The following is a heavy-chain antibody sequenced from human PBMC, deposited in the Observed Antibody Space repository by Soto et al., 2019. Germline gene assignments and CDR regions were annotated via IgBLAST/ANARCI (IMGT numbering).Heavy chain of an antibody. J-gene: IGHJ5*02. V-gene: IGHV1-69*02. Sequence: SVKVSCKASGYTFTCYYMHWVRQAPGQGLEWMGRIIPILGIANYAQKFQGRVTITADKATSTAYMELSSLRSEDTAVYYCASALSGIQLWSPGPWGQGTLVTVSS. CDR2: IIPILGIA. CDR3: ASALSGIQLWSPGP. CDR1: GYTFTCYY. D-gene: IGHD5-18*01.